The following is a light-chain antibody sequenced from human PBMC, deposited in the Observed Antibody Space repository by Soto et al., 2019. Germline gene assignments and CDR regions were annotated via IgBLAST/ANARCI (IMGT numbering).Light chain of an antibody. CDR1: QSINNW. Sequence: DIQMTQSPSTLSASVGDRVTITCRASQSINNWLAWYQQKPGKAPKLLIYKTSDLESGVPSRFSGSGSGTEFSLTISSLQPDDFATYYCQQYKSFSLNFGEGTKVDIX. J-gene: IGKJ4*01. V-gene: IGKV1-5*03. CDR2: KTS. CDR3: QQYKSFSLN.